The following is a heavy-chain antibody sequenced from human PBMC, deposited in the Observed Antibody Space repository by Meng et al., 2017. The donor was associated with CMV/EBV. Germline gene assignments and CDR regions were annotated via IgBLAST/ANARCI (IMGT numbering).Heavy chain of an antibody. CDR1: GASIRKSSYH. D-gene: IGHD3-9*01. Sequence: SETLSLTCTVSGASIRKSSYHWGWIRQPPGKGLEWIGSIYYTGFTYYNPSLKSRVTISVDTSKNQFSLKLTSVTAADTAVYYCARYARGYIDWPTPVYWGQGTLVTVSS. J-gene: IGHJ4*02. CDR2: IYYTGFT. V-gene: IGHV4-39*07. CDR3: ARYARGYIDWPTPVY.